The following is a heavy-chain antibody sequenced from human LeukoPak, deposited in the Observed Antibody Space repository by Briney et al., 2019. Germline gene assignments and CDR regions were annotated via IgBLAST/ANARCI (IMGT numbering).Heavy chain of an antibody. CDR2: ISSSGSST. D-gene: IGHD2-2*02. V-gene: IGHV3-11*06. Sequence: TGGSLRLSCAASGFTFSDHYISWIRQAPGKGLEWVSHISSSGSSTKYADSVKGRFTISRDNAKNSLYLQMNSLRAEDTAMYYCARAYTYYYDHWGQGTLVTVSS. CDR1: GFTFSDHY. J-gene: IGHJ4*02. CDR3: ARAYTYYYDH.